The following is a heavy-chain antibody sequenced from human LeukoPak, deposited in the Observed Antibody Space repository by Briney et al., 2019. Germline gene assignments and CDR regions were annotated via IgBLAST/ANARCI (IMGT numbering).Heavy chain of an antibody. J-gene: IGHJ5*02. CDR3: ARGGGGIAAAGSNWFDP. D-gene: IGHD6-13*01. V-gene: IGHV4-61*02. CDR1: GGSISSGSYY. Sequence: SGTLSLTCTVSGGSISSGSYYWSWIRQPAGKGLEWIGRIYTSGSTNYNPSLKSRVTISVDTSKNQFSLKLSSVTAADTAVYYCARGGGGIAAAGSNWFDPWGQGTLVTVSS. CDR2: IYTSGST.